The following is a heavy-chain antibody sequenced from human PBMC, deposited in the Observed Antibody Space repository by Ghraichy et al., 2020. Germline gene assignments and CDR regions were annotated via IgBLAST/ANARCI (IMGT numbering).Heavy chain of an antibody. CDR1: GYTFTSYA. D-gene: IGHD6-13*01. CDR2: INAGNGNT. V-gene: IGHV1-3*01. J-gene: IGHJ5*02. CDR3: ARTYSSSPPLSGWFDP. Sequence: ASVKVSCKSSGYTFTSYAMHWVRQAPGQRLEWMGWINAGNGNTKYSQKFQGRVTITRDTSASTAYMELSSLRSEDTAVYYCARTYSSSPPLSGWFDPWGQGTLVTVSS.